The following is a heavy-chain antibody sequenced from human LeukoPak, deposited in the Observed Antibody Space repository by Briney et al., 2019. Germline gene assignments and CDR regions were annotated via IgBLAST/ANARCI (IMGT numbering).Heavy chain of an antibody. CDR2: INTSGST. CDR1: GGSINSSSYH. V-gene: IGHV4-61*02. J-gene: IGHJ4*02. Sequence: SETLSLTCTVSGGSINSSSYHWSWIRQPAGKGLEWIGRINTSGSTNYNPSLKSRVTMSVDTSKNQFSLKLSSVTTADTAVYYCASGLRRIQLWLLDYWGQGTLVTVSS. CDR3: ASGLRRIQLWLLDY. D-gene: IGHD5-18*01.